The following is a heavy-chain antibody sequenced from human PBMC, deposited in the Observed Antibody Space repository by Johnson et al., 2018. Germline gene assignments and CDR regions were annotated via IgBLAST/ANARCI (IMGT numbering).Heavy chain of an antibody. CDR3: ARSQSAYYGDYVGAEDFHH. J-gene: IGHJ1*01. Sequence: VQLVQSGGGLVKPGGSLRLSCAASGFTFSSYSMNWVRQAPGKGLEWVSSISSSSSYIYNADSMKGRFTISRDNAKNSLHLQMYRLRAEDTAVYYCARSQSAYYGDYVGAEDFHHWGQGTLVTVSA. D-gene: IGHD4-17*01. CDR2: ISSSSSYI. CDR1: GFTFSSYS. V-gene: IGHV3-21*01.